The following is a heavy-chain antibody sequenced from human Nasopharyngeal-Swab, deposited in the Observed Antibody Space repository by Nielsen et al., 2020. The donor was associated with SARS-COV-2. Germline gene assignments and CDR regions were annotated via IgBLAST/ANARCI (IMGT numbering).Heavy chain of an antibody. V-gene: IGHV3-13*01. J-gene: IGHJ6*02. CDR3: ASEHPAEYALDV. CDR1: GITFSSYE. Sequence: GGSLRLSCAASGITFSSYEIHWVRQVPGKSLEWVSAIGFAGDTFYGDPVKGRFTISRENGKDSSYLQMNSLRAGDTAVYYCASEHPAEYALDVWGLGTTVTVS. CDR2: IGFAGDT.